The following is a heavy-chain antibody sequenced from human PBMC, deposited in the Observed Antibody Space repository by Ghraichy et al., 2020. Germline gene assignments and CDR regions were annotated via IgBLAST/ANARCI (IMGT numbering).Heavy chain of an antibody. Sequence: ESLNISCTVSGGSISSSSYYWGWIRQPPGKGLEWIGSIYYSGSTYYNPSLKSRVTISVDTSKNQFSLKLSSVTAADTAVYYCARVLLWFGELAVDYWGQGTLVTVSS. CDR1: GGSISSSSYY. D-gene: IGHD3-10*01. V-gene: IGHV4-39*01. CDR2: IYYSGST. J-gene: IGHJ4*02. CDR3: ARVLLWFGELAVDY.